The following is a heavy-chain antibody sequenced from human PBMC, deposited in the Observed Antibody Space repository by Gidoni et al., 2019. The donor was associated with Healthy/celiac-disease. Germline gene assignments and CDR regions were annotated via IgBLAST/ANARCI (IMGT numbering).Heavy chain of an antibody. CDR2: ISAYNGNT. Sequence: QVPLVQSAAEVKTPGASVTVSCQASAYTFTSYGISWVRQAPGQGLEWMGWISAYNGNTNDAQKLQGRDTMTTDTSTSTAYMELRSLRSDNTAVYYCARDWGPGAARSDYWGQGTLVTVSS. V-gene: IGHV1-18*01. CDR1: AYTFTSYG. CDR3: ARDWGPGAARSDY. D-gene: IGHD6-6*01. J-gene: IGHJ4*02.